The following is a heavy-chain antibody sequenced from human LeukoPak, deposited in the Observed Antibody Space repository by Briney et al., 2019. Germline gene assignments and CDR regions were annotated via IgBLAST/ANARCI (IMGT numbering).Heavy chain of an antibody. J-gene: IGHJ3*02. V-gene: IGHV1-2*04. D-gene: IGHD6-19*01. CDR2: INPNSGGT. CDR3: ARDRPSIAVANNDAFDI. CDR1: GYTFTGYY. Sequence: ASVKVSCKASGYTFTGYYMHWVRQAPGQGLEWMGWINPNSGGTNYAQKFQGWVTMTRDTSISTAYMELSRLRSDDTAVYYCARDRPSIAVANNDAFDIWGQGTMVTVSS.